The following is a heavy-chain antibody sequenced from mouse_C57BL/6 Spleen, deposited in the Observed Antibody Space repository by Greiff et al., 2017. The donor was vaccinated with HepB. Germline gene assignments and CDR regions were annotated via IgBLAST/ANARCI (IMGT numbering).Heavy chain of an antibody. J-gene: IGHJ1*03. Sequence: QVQLQQPGAELVRPGSSVKLSCKASGYTFTSYWMHWVKQRPIQGLEWIGNIDPSDSETHYNQKFKDKATLTVDKSSSKAYMQISSLTSEDSAVYYCARGDSNWYFDDWGKGTTVTVSS. CDR2: IDPSDSET. V-gene: IGHV1-52*01. CDR1: GYTFTSYW. CDR3: ARGDSNWYFDD. D-gene: IGHD2-5*01.